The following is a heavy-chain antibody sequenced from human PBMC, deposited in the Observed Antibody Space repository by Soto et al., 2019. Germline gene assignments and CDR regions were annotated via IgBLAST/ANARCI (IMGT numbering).Heavy chain of an antibody. CDR1: GGSISNGGYY. CDR2: IYHSGST. J-gene: IGHJ4*02. Sequence: SETLSLTCTVSGGSISNGGYYWSWIRQHPGKGLEWIGEIYHSGSTNYNPSLKSRVTISVDKSKNQFSLKLSSVTAADTAVYYCARVKASGVNFDYWGQGTLVTVSS. D-gene: IGHD3-10*01. V-gene: IGHV4-39*07. CDR3: ARVKASGVNFDY.